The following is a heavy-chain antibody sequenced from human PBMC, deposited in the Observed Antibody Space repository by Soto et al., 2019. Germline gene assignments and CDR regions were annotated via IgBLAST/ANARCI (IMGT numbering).Heavy chain of an antibody. D-gene: IGHD1-26*01. J-gene: IGHJ6*02. CDR1: GGTFSSYP. CDR2: TIPFFGTS. CDR3: ARVGHSTNYGMDV. Sequence: QVQLVQSGAEVKKPGSSVKVSCGASGGTFSSYPINWVRQAPGQGLEWMGGTIPFFGTSNYAQKFQGRVTIPADEPTSTAYMELRSLRSEDTAVYYCARVGHSTNYGMDVWGQGTTVTVSS. V-gene: IGHV1-69*01.